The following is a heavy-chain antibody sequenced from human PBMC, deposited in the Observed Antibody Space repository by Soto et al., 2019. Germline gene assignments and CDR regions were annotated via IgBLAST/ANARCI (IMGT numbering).Heavy chain of an antibody. D-gene: IGHD4-4*01. J-gene: IGHJ4*02. CDR3: ARGPDDSNVPRWDQ. CDR2: INLRGGTT. V-gene: IGHV1-46*02. Sequence: QVQLVQSGPEVRKPGASVRLSCATSGYNFNQYYLHWVRQAPGQGLEWMGIINLRGGTTEYAHKFRGRVTVTGDTSTRTAYMELSSLRSADTAVYFCARGPDDSNVPRWDQWGQGTLITVSS. CDR1: GYNFNQYY.